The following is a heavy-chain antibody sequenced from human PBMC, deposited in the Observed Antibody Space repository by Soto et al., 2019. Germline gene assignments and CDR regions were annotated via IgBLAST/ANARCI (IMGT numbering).Heavy chain of an antibody. V-gene: IGHV4-34*01. Sequence: SETLSLTCSIYSGSFSGYYWSWIRQPPGKGLEWIGEISQSGHTNYSPSLKSRVSISIDTSKKQFSLNLTSVTAADTAMYYCARRRDGYTGVWFDPWGQGTLVTVSS. CDR2: ISQSGHT. CDR1: SGSFSGYY. D-gene: IGHD5-12*01. J-gene: IGHJ5*02. CDR3: ARRRDGYTGVWFDP.